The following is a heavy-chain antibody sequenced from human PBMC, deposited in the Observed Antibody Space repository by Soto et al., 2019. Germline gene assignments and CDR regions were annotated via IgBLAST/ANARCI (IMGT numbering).Heavy chain of an antibody. CDR1: GFTFSSYS. CDR3: ARDPGGSYLAVWYYGMDV. J-gene: IGHJ6*02. D-gene: IGHD1-26*01. CDR2: ISSSSSTI. V-gene: IGHV3-48*02. Sequence: LRLSCAASGFTFSSYSMNWVRQAPGKGLEWVSYISSSSSTIYYADSVKGRFTISRDNAKNSLYLQMNSLRDEDTAVYYCARDPGGSYLAVWYYGMDVWGQGTTVTVSS.